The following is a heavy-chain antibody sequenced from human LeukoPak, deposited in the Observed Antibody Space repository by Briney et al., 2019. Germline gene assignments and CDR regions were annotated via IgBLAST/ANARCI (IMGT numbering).Heavy chain of an antibody. CDR1: GFTFSSYW. V-gene: IGHV3-74*01. D-gene: IGHD2/OR15-2a*01. CDR3: ARDLRVGLIADY. CDR2: IRGDGSGT. J-gene: IGHJ4*02. Sequence: GGSLRLSCAASGFTFSSYWIHWVRQAPGKGLVWVSRIRGDGSGTSYADSVKGRFTISRDNAKNTLYLQMNSLRAEDTAVYYCARDLRVGLIADYWGQGTLVTVSS.